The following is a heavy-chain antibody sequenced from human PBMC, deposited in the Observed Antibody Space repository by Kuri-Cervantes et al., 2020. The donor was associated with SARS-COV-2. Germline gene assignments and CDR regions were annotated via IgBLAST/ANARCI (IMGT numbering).Heavy chain of an antibody. CDR1: GGSISSYY. J-gene: IGHJ3*02. CDR3: ARGSSSGWYRSKPRAFDI. D-gene: IGHD6-19*01. CDR2: IYTSGST. V-gene: IGHV4-4*07. Sequence: SETLSLTCTVSGGSISSYYWSWIRQPAGKGLEWIGRIYTSGSTNYNPSLKSRVTMSVDTSKNQFSLKLSSVTAADTAVYYCARGSSSGWYRSKPRAFDIWGQGTMVTVSS.